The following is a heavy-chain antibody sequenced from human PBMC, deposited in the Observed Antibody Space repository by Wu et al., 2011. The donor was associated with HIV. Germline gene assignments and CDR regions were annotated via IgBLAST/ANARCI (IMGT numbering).Heavy chain of an antibody. Sequence: QLVQSGAEVKKPGASVKVSCKASGYTLTSYGISWVRQAPGQGLEWLGWISVNSGDTNYAQRLQGRLTVTSDTSTSTAYMEVRSLRSDDTAVYYCARDGEYQVLHHYYTGMDVWGQGSTVIVSS. CDR2: ISVNSGDT. J-gene: IGHJ6*02. V-gene: IGHV1-18*01. D-gene: IGHD3-10*01. CDR3: ARDGEYQVLHHYYTGMDV. CDR1: GYTLTSYG.